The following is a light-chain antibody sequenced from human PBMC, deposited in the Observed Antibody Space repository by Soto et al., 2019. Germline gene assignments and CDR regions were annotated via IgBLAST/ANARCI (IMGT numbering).Light chain of an antibody. CDR3: QQYNNWPLYT. Sequence: EIVMTQFPATLSVSPGGRVTLSCRASQSVARNLAWYQQKPGQAPRLLIYDASTRATGIPARFSGSGFGMDFTLTISSLQSGDFAVYYCQQYNNWPLYTFGQGTRLEI. V-gene: IGKV3-15*01. CDR2: DAS. J-gene: IGKJ2*01. CDR1: QSVARN.